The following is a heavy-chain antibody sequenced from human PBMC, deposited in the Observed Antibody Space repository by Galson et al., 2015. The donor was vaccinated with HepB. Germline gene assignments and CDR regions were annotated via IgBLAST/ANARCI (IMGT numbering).Heavy chain of an antibody. V-gene: IGHV1-58*02. CDR1: GFTFTSSA. CDR3: AADHGQLWLNY. Sequence: SVTVSCKASGFTFTSSAMRWVRQARGQRLEWIGWIVVGSGNTNYAQKFQERVTITRDMSTSTAYMELSSLRSEDTAVYYCAADHGQLWLNYWGQGTLVTVSS. J-gene: IGHJ4*02. CDR2: IVVGSGNT. D-gene: IGHD5-18*01.